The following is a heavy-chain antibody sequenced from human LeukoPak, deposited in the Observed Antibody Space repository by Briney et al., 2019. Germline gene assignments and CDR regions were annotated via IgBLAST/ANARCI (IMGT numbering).Heavy chain of an antibody. V-gene: IGHV3-74*01. J-gene: IGHJ4*02. CDR1: QFTFITSW. CDR3: ARLRDGYNDY. D-gene: IGHD5-24*01. Sequence: GGSLRLSYAASQFTFITSWMHWVRQAPGKGLLWVSRINSEGTSTSYADSVKGRFTISRDSAKNTLYLQMNSLRAEDTAVYYCARLRDGYNDYWGQGTLVTVSS. CDR2: INSEGTST.